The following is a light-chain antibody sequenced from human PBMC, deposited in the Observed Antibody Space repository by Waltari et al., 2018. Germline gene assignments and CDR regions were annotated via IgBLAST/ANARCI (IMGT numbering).Light chain of an antibody. V-gene: IGKV4-1*01. J-gene: IGKJ4*01. CDR2: GAS. Sequence: DIVMTQSPDSLAVSLGERATINCKSSQRILYTTNNKNQLAWYQQKPGQPPKLLISGASTRESGVPDRFSGSGSGTDFTLTISSLQAEDVALYYCQQYYSAPLTFGGGTKVEIK. CDR3: QQYYSAPLT. CDR1: QRILYTTNNKNQ.